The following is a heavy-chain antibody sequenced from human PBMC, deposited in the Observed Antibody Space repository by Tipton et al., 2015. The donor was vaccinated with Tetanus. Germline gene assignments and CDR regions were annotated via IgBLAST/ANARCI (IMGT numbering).Heavy chain of an antibody. CDR3: VTVNFPNYYLYGMDV. D-gene: IGHD1-1*01. CDR1: GGSVRSGDYS. Sequence: LRLSCTVSGGSVRSGDYSWNWIRQPPGKGLEWLAYVSYSGRTNSNYSLKSRITISQDTSKNQFSLRLTSVTAADTAMYYCVTVNFPNYYLYGMDVWGQGTTVTVSS. J-gene: IGHJ6*02. V-gene: IGHV4-61*08. CDR2: VSYSGRT.